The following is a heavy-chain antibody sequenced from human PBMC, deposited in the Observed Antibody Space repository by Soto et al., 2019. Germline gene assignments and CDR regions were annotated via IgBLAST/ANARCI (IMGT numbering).Heavy chain of an antibody. D-gene: IGHD1-26*01. CDR3: AEDVDYSGTSRGAFDI. CDR1: GFTFSSYA. J-gene: IGHJ3*02. V-gene: IGHV3-23*01. Sequence: GGSLRLSCAVSGFTFSSYAMSWVRQAPGKGLEWVSAISGSSADSIFYANSVKGRFTISRDNSKNTLYLQMNSLRAEDTAVYYGAEDVDYSGTSRGAFDIWGQGTMVTVSS. CDR2: ISGSSADSI.